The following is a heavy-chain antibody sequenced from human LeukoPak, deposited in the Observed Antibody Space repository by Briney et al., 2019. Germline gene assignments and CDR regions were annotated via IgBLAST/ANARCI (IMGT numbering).Heavy chain of an antibody. J-gene: IGHJ4*02. CDR3: ARDFGGNSFDF. V-gene: IGHV3-7*05. CDR1: GFTFSDYW. CDR2: INRDGSET. D-gene: IGHD4-23*01. Sequence: QAGGSLRLSCVASGFTFSDYWMSWVRQAPGKGLEWVANINRDGSETYYLDSVKGRFTISRDNGRNSVYLQMNSLRADDTAVYYCARDFGGNSFDFWGQGTLVSVFS.